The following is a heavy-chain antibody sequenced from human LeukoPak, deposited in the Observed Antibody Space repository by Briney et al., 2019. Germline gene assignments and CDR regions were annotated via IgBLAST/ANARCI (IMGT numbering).Heavy chain of an antibody. V-gene: IGHV4-39*01. CDR3: ARRIVGSSGVRNWFDP. Sequence: PSETLSLTCTVSGGSISSSSYYWGWIRQPPGKGLEWIGSIYYSGSTYYNPSLKSRVTISVDTSKNQFSLKLSSVTAADTAVYYCARRIVGSSGVRNWFDPWGQRTLVTVSS. CDR1: GGSISSSSYY. J-gene: IGHJ5*02. CDR2: IYYSGST. D-gene: IGHD6-6*01.